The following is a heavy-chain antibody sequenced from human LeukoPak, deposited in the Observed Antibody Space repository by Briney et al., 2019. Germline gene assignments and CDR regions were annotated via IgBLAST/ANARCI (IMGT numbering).Heavy chain of an antibody. D-gene: IGHD3-22*01. Sequence: SETLSLTCTVSGGSISSSSHYWGWIRQPPGKGLEWVGRIYYSGSTYYNPSLKSRVTISVDTSKNQFSLKLSSVTAADTAVYYCARRRAEYDSSAYYYVWFDPWGQGTLVTVSS. CDR3: ARRRAEYDSSAYYYVWFDP. CDR1: GGSISSSSHY. V-gene: IGHV4-39*01. CDR2: IYYSGST. J-gene: IGHJ5*02.